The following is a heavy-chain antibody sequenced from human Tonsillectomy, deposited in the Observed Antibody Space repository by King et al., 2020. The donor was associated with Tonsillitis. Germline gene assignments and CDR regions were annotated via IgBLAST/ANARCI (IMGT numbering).Heavy chain of an antibody. CDR2: IYSGGST. J-gene: IGHJ5*02. CDR1: GFTVSSNY. V-gene: IGHV3-53*01. D-gene: IGHD2-15*01. Sequence: VQLVESGGGLIQPGGSLRLSCAASGFTVSSNYMNWVRQAPGKGLEWVSVIYSGGSTYYPDPVKGRFTISRENSKNTLYLQMNNLRAEDTAVYYCAREGWSGGSCIRGWFDPSGQGALVTVSS. CDR3: AREGWSGGSCIRGWFDP.